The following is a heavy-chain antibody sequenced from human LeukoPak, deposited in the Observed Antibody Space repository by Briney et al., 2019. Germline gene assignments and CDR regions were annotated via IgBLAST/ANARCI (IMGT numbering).Heavy chain of an antibody. V-gene: IGHV1-24*01. J-gene: IGHJ5*02. CDR2: FDPEDGET. CDR3: ANAHYKYGIAWFDT. Sequence: GASVKVSCKVSGYTLSELSIHWVRQAPGKGLEWMGGFDPEDGETTYTQNLQGRVTMTEDSSTETAYMELTSLRSEDTAVYYCANAHYKYGIAWFDTWGQGTLVTVSS. CDR1: GYTLSELS. D-gene: IGHD3-10*01.